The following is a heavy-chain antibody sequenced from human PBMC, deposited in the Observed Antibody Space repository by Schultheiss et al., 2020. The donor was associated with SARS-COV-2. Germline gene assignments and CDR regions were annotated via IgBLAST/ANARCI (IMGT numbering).Heavy chain of an antibody. Sequence: KISCKASGGTFSSYTISWVRQAPGQGLEWMGGIIPIFGTANYAQKFQGRVTITADESTSTAYMELSSLRSEDTAVYYCANQYSYGPFDYWGQGTLVTVSS. D-gene: IGHD5-18*01. V-gene: IGHV1-69*01. CDR3: ANQYSYGPFDY. CDR2: IIPIFGTA. J-gene: IGHJ4*02. CDR1: GGTFSSYT.